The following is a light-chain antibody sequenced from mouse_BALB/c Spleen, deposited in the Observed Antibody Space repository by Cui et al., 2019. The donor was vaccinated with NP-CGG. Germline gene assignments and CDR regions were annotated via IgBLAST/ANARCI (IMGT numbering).Light chain of an antibody. V-gene: IGLV1*01. J-gene: IGLJ1*01. Sequence: TRESASTTSPGETVTLTCRSSIGAVTTSNYANWVQEKPEHLFTGLIGGTDNRAPGVPARFSGSLIGDKAALTITGAQTEDGAIYFCALWYSNHWVFGGGTKLTVL. CDR2: GTD. CDR3: ALWYSNHWV. CDR1: IGAVTTSNY.